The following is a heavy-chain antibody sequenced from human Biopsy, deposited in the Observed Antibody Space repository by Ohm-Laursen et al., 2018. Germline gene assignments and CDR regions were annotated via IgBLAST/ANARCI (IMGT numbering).Heavy chain of an antibody. J-gene: IGHJ4*02. Sequence: GPTFTDAWMSWVRQAPGKGLEWVGRIKGESDGGTTDYAAPVKGRFSISRDASKNTLYLEMNSLKTEDTAVYYWTGLERDILVVPAAKPIGSWGQGTLVIVSS. V-gene: IGHV3-15*01. CDR3: TGLERDILVVPAAKPIGS. CDR1: GPTFTDAW. CDR2: IKGESDGGTT. D-gene: IGHD2-2*01.